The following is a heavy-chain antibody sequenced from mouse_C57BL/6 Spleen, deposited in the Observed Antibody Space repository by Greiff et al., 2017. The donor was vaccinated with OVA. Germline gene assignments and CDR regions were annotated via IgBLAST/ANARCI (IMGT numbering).Heavy chain of an antibody. V-gene: IGHV3-6*01. Sequence: ESGPGLVKPSQSLSLTCSVTGYSITSGYYWHWIRQFPGNKLEWMGYISYDGSNKYNPSLKNRISITRDTSKNQFFLKLNSVTTEDTATYYCAREDWEYYFDYWGQGTTLTVSS. D-gene: IGHD4-1*01. CDR2: ISYDGSN. CDR3: AREDWEYYFDY. J-gene: IGHJ2*01. CDR1: GYSITSGYY.